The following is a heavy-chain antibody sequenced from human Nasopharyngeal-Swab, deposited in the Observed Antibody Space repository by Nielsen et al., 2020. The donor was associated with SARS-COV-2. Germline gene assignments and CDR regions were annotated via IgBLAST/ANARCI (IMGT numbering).Heavy chain of an antibody. CDR3: ARVLLRALGKFGEGYAFDI. D-gene: IGHD3-10*01. J-gene: IGHJ3*02. Sequence: GESLKISCAASGFPLSSHSMNWVRQAPGQGLEWVSSISSSSTYIYYADSVKGRFTISRDNAKNSLYLPMNSLRVEDTAVYYCARVLLRALGKFGEGYAFDIWGQGTMVTVSS. CDR1: GFPLSSHS. CDR2: ISSSSTYI. V-gene: IGHV3-21*01.